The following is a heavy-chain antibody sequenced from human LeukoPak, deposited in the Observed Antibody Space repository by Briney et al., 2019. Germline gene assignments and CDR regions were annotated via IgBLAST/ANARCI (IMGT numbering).Heavy chain of an antibody. CDR2: IYYSGST. Sequence: SETLSLTCTVSGVSISSYYWSWIRQPPGKGLEWIGYIYYSGSTNYNPSLKSRVTISVDTSKNQFSLKLSSVTAADTAVYYCARAIWNVNGMDVWGQGTTVTVSS. J-gene: IGHJ6*02. V-gene: IGHV4-59*01. CDR1: GVSISSYY. D-gene: IGHD1-1*01. CDR3: ARAIWNVNGMDV.